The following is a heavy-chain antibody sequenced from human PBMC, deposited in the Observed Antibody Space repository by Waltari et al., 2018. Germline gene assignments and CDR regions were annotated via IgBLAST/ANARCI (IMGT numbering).Heavy chain of an antibody. CDR3: AKWVTDSFHALDV. CDR2: IKGDGIQK. CDR1: DLIFSTYR. J-gene: IGHJ6*02. V-gene: IGHV3-7*02. Sequence: VRLVASGGGLVQPGGSLRLSCSASDLIFSTYRMAWVAQAPGEGLEWVANIKGDGIQKYYMDSVRGRFTISRDNAMNSLYLQMNNLGVEDSAVYYCAKWVTDSFHALDVWGQGTTVTVSS. D-gene: IGHD1-20*01.